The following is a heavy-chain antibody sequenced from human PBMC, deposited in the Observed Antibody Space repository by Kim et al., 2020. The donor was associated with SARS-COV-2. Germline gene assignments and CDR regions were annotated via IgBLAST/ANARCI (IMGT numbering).Heavy chain of an antibody. J-gene: IGHJ6*02. Sequence: SETLSLTCTVSGGSISSGSYYWSWIRQPAGKGLEWIGRIYTSGSTNYNPSLKSRVTISVDTSKNQFSLKLSSVTAADTAVYYCARDPAGVLYYYYGMDVWGQGTTVTVSS. CDR3: ARDPAGVLYYYYGMDV. CDR2: IYTSGST. CDR1: GGSISSGSYY. D-gene: IGHD3-10*01. V-gene: IGHV4-61*02.